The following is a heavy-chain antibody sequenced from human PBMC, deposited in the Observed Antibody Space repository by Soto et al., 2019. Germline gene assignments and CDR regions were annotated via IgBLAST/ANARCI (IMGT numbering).Heavy chain of an antibody. CDR2: INHSGST. CDR1: GGSFSGYY. J-gene: IGHJ3*02. D-gene: IGHD3-16*01. Sequence: QVQLQQWGAGLLKPSETLSLTCAVYGGSFSGYYWSWIRQPPGKGLEWIGEINHSGSTNYNPSLKGRVTISVDTSKHQFSLKLSSVTAADTAVYYCASYDYVWGSSLDAFDIWGQGTMVTVSS. V-gene: IGHV4-34*01. CDR3: ASYDYVWGSSLDAFDI.